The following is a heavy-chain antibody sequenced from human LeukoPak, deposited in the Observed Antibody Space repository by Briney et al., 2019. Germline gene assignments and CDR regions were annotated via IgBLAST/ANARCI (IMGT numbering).Heavy chain of an antibody. CDR3: ARDESSGWPRGDFFDY. CDR2: ISYDGSNK. D-gene: IGHD6-19*01. J-gene: IGHJ4*02. V-gene: IGHV3-30-3*01. Sequence: GRSLRLSCAASGFTFSSYAMHWVRQAPGKGLEWVAVISYDGSNKYYADSVKGRFTISRDNSKNTLYLQMNSLRAEDTAVYYCARDESSGWPRGDFFDYWGQGTLVTVSS. CDR1: GFTFSSYA.